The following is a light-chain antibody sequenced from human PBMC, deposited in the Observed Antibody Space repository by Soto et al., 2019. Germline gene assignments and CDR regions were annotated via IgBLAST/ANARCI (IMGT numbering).Light chain of an antibody. CDR2: GAS. CDR1: QSVSSSY. J-gene: IGKJ4*01. V-gene: IGKV3-20*01. CDR3: HQYDSSPLT. Sequence: EIVLTQSPGTLSLSPGERATLSCRASQSVSSSYLAWYQQKPGQAPRLLIYGASSRATGIPDRCSGSGSCTDFTLTISRLEPEDFAVYYCHQYDSSPLTFGGGTKVEIK.